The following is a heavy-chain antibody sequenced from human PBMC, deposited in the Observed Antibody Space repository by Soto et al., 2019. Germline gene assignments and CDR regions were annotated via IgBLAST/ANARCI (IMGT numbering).Heavy chain of an antibody. CDR2: ISNGVIT. V-gene: IGHV4-61*01. CDR3: ASGWDANS. J-gene: IGHJ4*02. Sequence: QVLMQESGPGLVKPSETLSLTFTVSGASVSSGNHYWSWIRQPPGKRLEWIGLISNGVITNYSPFIKSRVSISATTSTTQFSLKVNSVTAAEKGVYYCASGWDANSWCQGALVTVSS. D-gene: IGHD6-19*01. CDR1: GASVSSGNHY.